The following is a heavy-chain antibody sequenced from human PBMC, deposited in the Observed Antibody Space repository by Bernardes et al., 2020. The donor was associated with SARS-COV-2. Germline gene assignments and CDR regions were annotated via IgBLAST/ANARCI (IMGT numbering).Heavy chain of an antibody. J-gene: IGHJ3*02. D-gene: IGHD6-19*01. V-gene: IGHV3-23*01. CDR1: GFTFSSYA. Sequence: GGSLRLSCAASGFTFSSYAMSWVRQAPGKGREWVSAISGRGGSTYYADSVKGRFTISRDNSKNTLYLQMNSLRAEDTAVYYCAKDQSSGRYGDAFDIWGQGTMVTVSS. CDR2: ISGRGGST. CDR3: AKDQSSGRYGDAFDI.